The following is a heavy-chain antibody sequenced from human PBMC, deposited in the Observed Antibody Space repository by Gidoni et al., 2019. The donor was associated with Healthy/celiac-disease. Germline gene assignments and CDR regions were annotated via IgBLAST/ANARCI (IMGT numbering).Heavy chain of an antibody. J-gene: IGHJ6*02. Sequence: QVQLVESGGGVVQPGRSLRLACAASGFTFSSYGMHWVRQAPGKGLGWVAVISYDGSNKYYADSVKGRFTISRDNSKNTLYLQMNSLRAEDTAVYYCAKEGGSGSYFLYYYYGMDVWGQGTTVTVSS. CDR2: ISYDGSNK. CDR3: AKEGGSGSYFLYYYYGMDV. V-gene: IGHV3-30*18. CDR1: GFTFSSYG. D-gene: IGHD1-26*01.